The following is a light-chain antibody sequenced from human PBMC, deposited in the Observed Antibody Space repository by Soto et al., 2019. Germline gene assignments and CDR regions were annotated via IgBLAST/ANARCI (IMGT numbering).Light chain of an antibody. CDR2: GAS. CDR3: QQYGGSPRT. CDR1: ETVGRF. V-gene: IGKV3-20*01. Sequence: EVVLTQSPATLSLSPGESATLSCRASETVGRFLAWYQQRPDQAPRLLIHGASNRATGIPDRFSGSGSGTDFTLTISRLEPEDFAVYYCQQYGGSPRTFGQGTKVEVK. J-gene: IGKJ1*01.